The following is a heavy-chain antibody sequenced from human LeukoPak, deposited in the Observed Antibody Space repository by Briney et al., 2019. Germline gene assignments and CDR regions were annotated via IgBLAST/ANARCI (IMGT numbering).Heavy chain of an antibody. J-gene: IGHJ6*04. CDR3: AELGITVIGGV. Sequence: PGGSLRLSCAASDGMHWVRQAPGKGLEWVAFIRYDGSNKYYADSVKGRFTISRDNAKNTLYLQMNSLRAEDTAVYYCAELGITVIGGVWGKGTTVTISS. D-gene: IGHD3-10*02. CDR1: DG. CDR2: IRYDGSNK. V-gene: IGHV3-30*02.